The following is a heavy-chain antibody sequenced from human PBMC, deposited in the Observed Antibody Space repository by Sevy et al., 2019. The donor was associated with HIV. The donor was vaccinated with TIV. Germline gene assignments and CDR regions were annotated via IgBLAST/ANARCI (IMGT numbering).Heavy chain of an antibody. CDR2: IKQDGSEK. CDR1: GFTFSSYW. D-gene: IGHD2-15*01. V-gene: IGHV3-7*03. CDR3: GREKRGKGYCSGGSCYSRYYYYGMDV. Sequence: GGSLRLSCAASGFTFSSYWMSWVRQAPGKGLEWVANIKQDGSEKYYVDSVKGRFTISRDNAKNSLYLQMNSLRAEDTAVYYSGREKRGKGYCSGGSCYSRYYYYGMDVWGQGTTVTVSS. J-gene: IGHJ6*02.